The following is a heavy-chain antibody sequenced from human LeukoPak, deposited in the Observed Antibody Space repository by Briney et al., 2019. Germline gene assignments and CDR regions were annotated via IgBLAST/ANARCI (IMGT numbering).Heavy chain of an antibody. CDR3: AKLAYCGGDCFRYFQH. CDR1: GFTFSSYA. V-gene: IGHV3-30-3*02. Sequence: PGGSLRLSCAASGFTFSSYAMHWVPQAPGKGLEWVAVISYDGSNKYYADSVKGRFTISRDNSKNTLYLQMNSLRAEDTAVYYCAKLAYCGGDCFRYFQHWGQGALVTVSS. CDR2: ISYDGSNK. D-gene: IGHD2-21*02. J-gene: IGHJ1*01.